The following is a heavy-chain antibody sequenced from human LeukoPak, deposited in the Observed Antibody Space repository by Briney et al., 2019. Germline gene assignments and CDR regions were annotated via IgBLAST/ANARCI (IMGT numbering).Heavy chain of an antibody. Sequence: SETLSLTCTVSGGSISSSSYYWGWIRQPPGKGLEWIGSIYYSGSTYYNPSLKSRVTISVDTSKNQFSLKLSSVTAADTAVYYCARHRPRFSSGWSYYFDYWGQGTLVTVSS. J-gene: IGHJ4*02. V-gene: IGHV4-39*01. D-gene: IGHD6-19*01. CDR3: ARHRPRFSSGWSYYFDY. CDR2: IYYSGST. CDR1: GGSISSSSYY.